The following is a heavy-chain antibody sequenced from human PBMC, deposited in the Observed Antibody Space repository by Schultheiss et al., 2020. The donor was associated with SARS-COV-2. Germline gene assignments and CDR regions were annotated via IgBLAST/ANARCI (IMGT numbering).Heavy chain of an antibody. J-gene: IGHJ3*02. CDR1: GFTFSSYE. V-gene: IGHV3-48*03. D-gene: IGHD3-22*01. CDR3: ARDTYYYDSSGYYPDAFDI. CDR2: ISSSGSTI. Sequence: GGSLRLSCAASGFTFSSYEMNWVRQAPGKVLEWVSYISSSGSTIYYADSVKGRFTISRDNAKNSLYLQMNSLRAEDTAVYYCARDTYYYDSSGYYPDAFDIWGQGTMVTVSS.